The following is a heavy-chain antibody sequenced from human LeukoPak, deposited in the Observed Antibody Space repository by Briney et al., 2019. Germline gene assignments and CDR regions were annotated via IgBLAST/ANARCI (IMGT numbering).Heavy chain of an antibody. CDR3: ARVRYSSSGKYYFDY. J-gene: IGHJ4*02. Sequence: SETLSLTCTVSGDSISSYYWSWIRQSPGRGLEWIGYMYYSGSTNYNPSLKSRVTISMGTSKDQFSLKLSSVTAADTAVYYCARVRYSSSGKYYFDYWGQGTLVTVSS. D-gene: IGHD6-13*01. V-gene: IGHV4-59*01. CDR1: GDSISSYY. CDR2: MYYSGST.